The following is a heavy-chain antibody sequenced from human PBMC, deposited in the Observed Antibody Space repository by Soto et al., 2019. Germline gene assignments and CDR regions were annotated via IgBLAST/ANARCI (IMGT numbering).Heavy chain of an antibody. CDR2: INHSGST. V-gene: IGHV4-34*01. CDR1: GGSFSGYY. J-gene: IGHJ4*02. CDR3: ARVEDFWSGYYY. D-gene: IGHD3-3*01. Sequence: SETLSLTCAVYGGSFSGYYWSWIRHPPGKGLEWIGEINHSGSTNYNPSLKSRVTISVDTSKNQFSLKLSSVTAADTAVYYCARVEDFWSGYYYWGQGTLVTVSS.